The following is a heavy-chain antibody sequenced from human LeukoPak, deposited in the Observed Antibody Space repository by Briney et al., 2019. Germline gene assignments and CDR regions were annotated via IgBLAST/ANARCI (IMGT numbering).Heavy chain of an antibody. CDR2: IYTSGST. Sequence: SETLSLTCTVSGGSISSGSYYWSWIRQPAGKGLEWIGRIYTSGSTNYNPSLKSRVTISVDTSKNQFSLKLSSVTAADTAVYYCARKGDVWGKGTTVTVSS. V-gene: IGHV4-61*02. CDR3: ARKGDV. J-gene: IGHJ6*04. CDR1: GGSISSGSYY.